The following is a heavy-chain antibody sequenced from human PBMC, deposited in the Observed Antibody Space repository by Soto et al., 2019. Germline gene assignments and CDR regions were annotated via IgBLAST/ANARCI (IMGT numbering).Heavy chain of an antibody. Sequence: ASVKVSCKASGYTFTSYAMHWVRQAPGQRLEWMGWINAGNGNTKYSQKFQGRVTITRDTSASTAYMELSSLRSEDTAVYYCARGALSLEWQWSGHWFDPWGQGTMVTVSS. CDR1: GYTFTSYA. CDR2: INAGNGNT. CDR3: ARGALSLEWQWSGHWFDP. J-gene: IGHJ5*02. D-gene: IGHD3-3*01. V-gene: IGHV1-3*01.